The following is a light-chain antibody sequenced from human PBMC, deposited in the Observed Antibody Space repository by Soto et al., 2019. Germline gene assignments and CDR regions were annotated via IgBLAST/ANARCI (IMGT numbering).Light chain of an antibody. V-gene: IGKV3-11*01. CDR3: QQRSNWSIT. CDR1: QSVSSY. Sequence: EIVLTQSPATLSLSPGERATLSCRASQSVSSYLAWYQQKPGQAPRLLIYDASNRATGIPARFSGSGSGTDFTLTISSLEPEDFAVYYCQQRSNWSITFGQGTRLRLN. CDR2: DAS. J-gene: IGKJ5*01.